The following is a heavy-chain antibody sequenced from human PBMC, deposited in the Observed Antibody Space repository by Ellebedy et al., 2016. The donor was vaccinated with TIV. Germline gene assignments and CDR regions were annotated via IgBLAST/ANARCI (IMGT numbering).Heavy chain of an antibody. Sequence: AASVKVSCKASGYTFTSYYTHWVRQAPGQGLEWMGIINPTAGSTSSAQKFQGRVTMTSDTSTRTVYMELSSLRSEDTAVYYCARAPSVDPHMDVWGQGTTVTVSS. CDR1: GYTFTSYY. CDR3: ARAPSVDPHMDV. D-gene: IGHD6-19*01. J-gene: IGHJ6*02. V-gene: IGHV1-46*01. CDR2: INPTAGST.